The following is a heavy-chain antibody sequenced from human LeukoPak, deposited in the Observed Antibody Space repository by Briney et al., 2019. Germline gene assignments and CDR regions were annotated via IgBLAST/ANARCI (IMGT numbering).Heavy chain of an antibody. CDR1: IDSFSNYH. CDR2: VNESGGT. Sequence: SETLSLTCAVYIDSFSNYHWNWIRQTPAKGMEWIGEVNESGGTNTSPSLRSRVILSVDTSKNQFSLKLISVTVADTAIYYCTRGQGATVPQVGKNWFDPWGQGTRVTVSS. CDR3: TRGQGATVPQVGKNWFDP. J-gene: IGHJ5*02. V-gene: IGHV4-34*01. D-gene: IGHD1-26*01.